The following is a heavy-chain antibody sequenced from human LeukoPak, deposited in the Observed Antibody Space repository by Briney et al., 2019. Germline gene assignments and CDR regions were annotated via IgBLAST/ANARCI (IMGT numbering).Heavy chain of an antibody. J-gene: IGHJ4*02. CDR1: GFTFNNYV. CDR3: AKDRSIGTYYTFAH. V-gene: IGHV3-23*01. CDR2: ISSSAAMT. D-gene: IGHD1-26*01. Sequence: PGGSLRLSCEASGFTFNNYVMTWVRQAPGKGLEWVSSISSSAAMTYYADSVKGRFTVSRDNSNNRLYLQMSGLTAADTAVYYCAKDRSIGTYYTFAHWGQGTLVTVPS.